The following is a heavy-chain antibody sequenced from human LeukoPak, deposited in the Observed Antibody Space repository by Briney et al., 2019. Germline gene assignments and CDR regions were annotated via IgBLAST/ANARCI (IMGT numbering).Heavy chain of an antibody. CDR2: ISSSSSYI. J-gene: IGHJ4*02. CDR1: GFTFSSYS. CDR3: ARAQLDEYYFDY. V-gene: IGHV3-21*01. D-gene: IGHD6-6*01. Sequence: GGSLRLSCAASGFTFSSYSMNWVRQAPGRGLEWVSSISSSSSYIYYADSVKGRFTISRDNAKNSLYLQMNSLRAEDTAVYYCARAQLDEYYFDYWGQGTLVTVSS.